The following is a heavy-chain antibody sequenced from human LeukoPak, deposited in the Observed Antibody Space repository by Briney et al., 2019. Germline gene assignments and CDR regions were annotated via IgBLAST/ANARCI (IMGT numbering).Heavy chain of an antibody. D-gene: IGHD3-22*01. V-gene: IGHV3-20*04. CDR1: GFTFDDYG. Sequence: RGSLRLSCAASGFTFDDYGMSWVRQAPGKGLEWVSGINWNGGSTGYADSVKGRFTISRDNAKNSLYLQMNNLRAEDTALYYCAKGTYYYDSSGYYYFDYWGQGTLVTVSS. CDR2: INWNGGST. CDR3: AKGTYYYDSSGYYYFDY. J-gene: IGHJ4*02.